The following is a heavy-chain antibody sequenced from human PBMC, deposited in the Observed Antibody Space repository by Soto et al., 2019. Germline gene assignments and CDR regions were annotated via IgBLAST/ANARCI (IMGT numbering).Heavy chain of an antibody. J-gene: IGHJ4*02. CDR3: ARGALKRYCSGGSCYSVGYFDY. V-gene: IGHV3-48*02. D-gene: IGHD2-15*01. CDR1: GFTFSSYS. CDR2: ISSSSSTI. Sequence: GSLRLSCAASGFTFSSYSMNWVRQAPGKGLEWVSYISSSSSTIYYADSVKGRFTISRDNAKNSLYLQMNSLRDEDTAVYYCARGALKRYCSGGSCYSVGYFDYWGQGTLVTVSS.